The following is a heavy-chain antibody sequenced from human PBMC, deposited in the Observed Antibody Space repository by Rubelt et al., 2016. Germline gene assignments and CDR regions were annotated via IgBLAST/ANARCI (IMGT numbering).Heavy chain of an antibody. CDR1: GFTFSSHA. CDR2: ISGSGGST. D-gene: IGHD3-9*01. CDR3: ARDDYDILTGYQGDFDY. V-gene: IGHV3-23*01. Sequence: GGSLRLSCVASGFTFSSHAMSWVRQAPGKGLEWVSAISGSGGSTYYADSVKGRFTISRDNSKNTLYLQMNSLRAEDTAVYYCARDDYDILTGYQGDFDYWGQGTLVTVSS. J-gene: IGHJ4*02.